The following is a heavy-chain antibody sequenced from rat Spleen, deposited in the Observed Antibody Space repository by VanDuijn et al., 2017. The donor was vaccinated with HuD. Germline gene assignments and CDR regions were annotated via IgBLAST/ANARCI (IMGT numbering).Heavy chain of an antibody. V-gene: IGHV5-31*01. Sequence: EVQLVESGGGLVQPGRSLKLSCAASGFTFNNYWMTWIRQAPGKGLEWVASIANTGGDTYYPDSVKGRFIISRENAKSTLYLQMNSLRSEDTATYYCTRALTTTHYYIMDVWGQGASVTISS. D-gene: IGHD1-10*01. CDR1: GFTFNNYW. J-gene: IGHJ4*01. CDR2: IANTGGDT. CDR3: TRALTTTHYYIMDV.